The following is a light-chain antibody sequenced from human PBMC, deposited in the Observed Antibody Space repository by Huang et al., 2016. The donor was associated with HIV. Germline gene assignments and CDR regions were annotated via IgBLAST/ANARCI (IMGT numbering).Light chain of an antibody. CDR1: HSVGSN. CDR2: DAS. V-gene: IGKV3-15*01. J-gene: IGKJ3*01. CDR3: HQYNDWPIT. Sequence: EIVMTQSPATLSVSPVGRATLSCRASHSVGSNLACYQQKPGQAPGLLIYDASTGATGIPAGFRGSGSGTEFPLTISDLQSEDFAVYFCHQYNDWPITFGPGTKVDIK.